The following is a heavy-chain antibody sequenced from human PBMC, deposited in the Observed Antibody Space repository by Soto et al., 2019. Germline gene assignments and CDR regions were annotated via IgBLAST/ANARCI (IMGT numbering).Heavy chain of an antibody. CDR3: ARFDGSTSKVGV. V-gene: IGHV4-61*08. CDR2: ISHNATA. CDR1: GDSVSSGACH. Sequence: QLQQSGPGLLKPSETLSLTCPVSGDSVSSGACHWTWIRQSPGKGLEWIGYISHNATADCNPSLKRRVSVAVDTSKNQCSLKLTSSTTAATAVDYCARFDGSTSKVGVWGQGTTVTVSS. D-gene: IGHD2-15*01. J-gene: IGHJ6*02.